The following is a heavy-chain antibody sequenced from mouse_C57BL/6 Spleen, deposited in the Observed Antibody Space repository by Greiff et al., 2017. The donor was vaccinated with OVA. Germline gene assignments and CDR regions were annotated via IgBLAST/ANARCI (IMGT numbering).Heavy chain of an antibody. V-gene: IGHV1-55*01. CDR2: IYPGSGST. D-gene: IGHD2-2*01. CDR1: GYTFTSYW. CDR3: ARWDGYDGGAMDD. J-gene: IGHJ4*01. Sequence: QVQLQQPGAELVKPGASVKMSCKASGYTFTSYWITWVKQRPGQGLEWIGDIYPGSGSTNYNEKFKSKATLTVNTSSSTAYMQLSSLTSEDSAVYYCARWDGYDGGAMDDWGQGTSVTVSS.